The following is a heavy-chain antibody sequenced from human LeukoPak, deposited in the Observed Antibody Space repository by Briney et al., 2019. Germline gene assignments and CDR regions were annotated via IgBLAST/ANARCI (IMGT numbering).Heavy chain of an antibody. CDR1: GGSFSGYY. V-gene: IGHV4-34*01. D-gene: IGHD6-13*01. J-gene: IGHJ2*01. Sequence: PSETLSLTCAVYGGSFSGYYWSWIRQPPGKGLEWIGEINHSGSTNYNPSLKSRVTISVDTSKNQFSLKLSSVTAADTAVYYCARVGQQLPKWYFDLWGRGTLVTVSS. CDR2: INHSGST. CDR3: ARVGQQLPKWYFDL.